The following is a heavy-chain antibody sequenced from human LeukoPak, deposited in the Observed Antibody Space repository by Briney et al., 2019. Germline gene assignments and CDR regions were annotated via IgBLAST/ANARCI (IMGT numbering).Heavy chain of an antibody. J-gene: IGHJ4*02. CDR2: INHSGST. CDR1: GGSFSGYY. CDR3: ARGGRLRSITFDY. Sequence: SETLSLTCAVYGGSFSGYYWSWIRQPPGKGLEWIGEINHSGSTNYNPSLKSRVTISVDTSKNQFPLKLSSVTAADTAVYYCARGGRLRSITFDYWGQGTLVTVSS. D-gene: IGHD4-17*01. V-gene: IGHV4-34*01.